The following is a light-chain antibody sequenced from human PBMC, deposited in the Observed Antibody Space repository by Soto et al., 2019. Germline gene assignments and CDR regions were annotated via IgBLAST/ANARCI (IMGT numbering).Light chain of an antibody. V-gene: IGKV3-15*01. CDR1: QSVSSN. CDR2: GAS. J-gene: IGKJ1*01. CDR3: QQYNNWWT. Sequence: EIVMTQSPATLSVSPGERATLSCRASQSVSSNLAWYQHKPGQAPRLLIYGASTRATAIPARFSGSGSGTEFILTISSLQSEDFAVYYCQQYNNWWTFGQGTKVEIK.